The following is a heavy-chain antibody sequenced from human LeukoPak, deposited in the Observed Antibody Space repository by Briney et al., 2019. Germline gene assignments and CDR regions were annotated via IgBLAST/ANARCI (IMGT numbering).Heavy chain of an antibody. Sequence: PGGSLRLSCAASGFTFSSYAMHWVRQAPGKGLEWVAVISYDGSNKYYADSVKGRFTISRDNSKNTLYLQMNSLRAEDTAVYYCAREVTPIVGATQDAFDIWGQGTMVTVSS. CDR2: ISYDGSNK. V-gene: IGHV3-30-3*01. D-gene: IGHD1-26*01. J-gene: IGHJ3*02. CDR1: GFTFSSYA. CDR3: AREVTPIVGATQDAFDI.